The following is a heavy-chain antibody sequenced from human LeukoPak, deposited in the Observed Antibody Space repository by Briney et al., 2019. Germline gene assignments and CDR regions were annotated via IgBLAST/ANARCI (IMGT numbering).Heavy chain of an antibody. CDR2: IKSDGSST. Sequence: PGGSLRLSCAASGFTFSSCWMHWVRQAPGKGLVCVSRIKSDGSSTSYADSVKGRFTISRDDAKNTLYLQMNSLRAEDTAVYYCARAYNSHFDYWGQGALVTVSS. CDR1: GFTFSSCW. CDR3: ARAYNSHFDY. V-gene: IGHV3-74*01. J-gene: IGHJ4*02. D-gene: IGHD1-1*01.